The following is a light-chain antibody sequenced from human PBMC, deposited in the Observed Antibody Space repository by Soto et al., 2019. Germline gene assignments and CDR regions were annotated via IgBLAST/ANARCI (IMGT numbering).Light chain of an antibody. CDR1: SSDVGSYNL. CDR3: CSYAGSSILFYV. J-gene: IGLJ1*01. CDR2: EGS. Sequence: QSALTQPASVSGSPGQSITISCTGTSSDVGSYNLVSWYQQHPGKAPKLMIYEGSKRPSGVSNRFSGSKSGNTASLTISGLQAEDEADYYCCSYAGSSILFYVFGTGTKVTVL. V-gene: IGLV2-23*01.